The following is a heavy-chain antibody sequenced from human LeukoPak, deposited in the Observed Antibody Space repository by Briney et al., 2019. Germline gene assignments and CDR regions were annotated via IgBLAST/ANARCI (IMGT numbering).Heavy chain of an antibody. J-gene: IGHJ6*02. V-gene: IGHV3-33*01. Sequence: PGGSLRLSCAASGFTFSRFGMHWVRQAPGTRLEWVAVIWYDGGNKYYADSVKGRFTISRDNPKNTVYLEMNSLRVEDTAVYYCARWDYSAAARRSGDYSMDVWGQGTTVTVSS. CDR2: IWYDGGNK. CDR1: GFTFSRFG. D-gene: IGHD3-3*01. CDR3: ARWDYSAAARRSGDYSMDV.